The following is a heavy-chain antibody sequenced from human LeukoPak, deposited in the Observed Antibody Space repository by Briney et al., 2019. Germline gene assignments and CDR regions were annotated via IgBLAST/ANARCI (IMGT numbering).Heavy chain of an antibody. V-gene: IGHV1-69*01. J-gene: IGHJ4*02. D-gene: IGHD3-10*01. CDR3: ARYNGGFGELGFAY. CDR1: GGTFSSYA. Sequence: SVKVSCKASGGTFSSYAISWVRQAPGQGLEWVGGIIPIFGTANYAQKFQGRVTITADESTSTAYMELSSLRSEDTAVYYCARYNGGFGELGFAYWGQGTLVTVSS. CDR2: IIPIFGTA.